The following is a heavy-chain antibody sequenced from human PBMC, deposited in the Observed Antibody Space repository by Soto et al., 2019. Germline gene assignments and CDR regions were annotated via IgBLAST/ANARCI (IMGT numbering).Heavy chain of an antibody. Sequence: GASVNVSCKASGYTFTSYDINWVRQATGQGLEWMGWMNPNSGNTGYAQKFQGRVTMTRNTSISTAYMELSSLRSEDTAVYYCARLRIAVAGENFDDWGQGTLVTVSS. V-gene: IGHV1-8*01. CDR2: MNPNSGNT. J-gene: IGHJ4*02. D-gene: IGHD6-19*01. CDR1: GYTFTSYD. CDR3: ARLRIAVAGENFDD.